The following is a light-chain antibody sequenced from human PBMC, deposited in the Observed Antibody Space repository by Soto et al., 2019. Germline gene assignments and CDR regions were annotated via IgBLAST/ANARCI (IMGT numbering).Light chain of an antibody. CDR3: QQGYIAPFT. J-gene: IGKJ3*01. CDR1: QRISNF. CDR2: AAS. V-gene: IGKV1-39*01. Sequence: DIQMTQSPSSLSASVGDRVTISCRASQRISNFVHWYQHKPGTAPKLVIYAASTLATGVPSRFSGSASGADSTLTIANLQPEDFATYFCQQGYIAPFTFGPGTKVDL.